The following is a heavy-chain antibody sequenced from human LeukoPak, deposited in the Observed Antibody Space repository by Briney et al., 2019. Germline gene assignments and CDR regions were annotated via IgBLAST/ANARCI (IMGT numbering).Heavy chain of an antibody. V-gene: IGHV3-23*01. D-gene: IGHD6-19*01. CDR2: ISGSGGST. CDR1: GFTFRSYG. Sequence: GGSLRLSCAASGFTFRSYGMSWVRQAPGKGLEWVSAISGSGGSTYYADSVKGRFTISRDNSKNTLYLQMNSLRAEDTAVYYCATRRSLSGWYGDYWGQGTLVTVSS. J-gene: IGHJ4*02. CDR3: ATRRSLSGWYGDY.